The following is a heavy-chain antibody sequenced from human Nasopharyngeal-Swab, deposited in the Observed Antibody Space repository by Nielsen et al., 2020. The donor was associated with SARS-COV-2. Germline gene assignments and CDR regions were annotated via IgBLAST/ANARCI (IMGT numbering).Heavy chain of an antibody. J-gene: IGHJ6*02. CDR2: IKQDGSEK. CDR3: ARGCVLTGPSCYYYGMDV. Sequence: GESLKISCAASGFTFSRNWMNWVRQAPGKGLEWVANIKQDGSEKYYVDSVKGRFTISRDNAKNSLYLQMNSLRAEDTAVYYCARGCVLTGPSCYYYGMDVWGQGTTVTVSS. V-gene: IGHV3-7*01. D-gene: IGHD3-9*01. CDR1: GFTFSRNW.